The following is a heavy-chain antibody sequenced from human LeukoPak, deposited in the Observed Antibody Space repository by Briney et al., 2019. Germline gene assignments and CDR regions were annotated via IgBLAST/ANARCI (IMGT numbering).Heavy chain of an antibody. V-gene: IGHV1-2*02. CDR2: INPNSGGT. D-gene: IGHD3-10*01. J-gene: IGHJ6*03. Sequence: ASVKVSCKASGYTFTGYYMHWVRQAPGQGLEWMGWINPNSGGTNYAQKFQGRVTMTRDTSISTAYMELSRLRSDDTAVYYCARDYYYGSGRYMDVWGKGTTVTVSS. CDR1: GYTFTGYY. CDR3: ARDYYYGSGRYMDV.